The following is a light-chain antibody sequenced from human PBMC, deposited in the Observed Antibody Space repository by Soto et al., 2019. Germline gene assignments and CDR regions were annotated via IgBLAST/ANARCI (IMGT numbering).Light chain of an antibody. Sequence: QSVLTQPPSVSGAPGQRVTISCTGSRSNIGGGYDVHWYQQVPGTAPKLLVYGNVNRPSRVPDRFSGSKSDTSGSLAITGLQPEDEADYYCQSYDSSLSAWVFGGGTKVTVL. CDR2: GNV. CDR1: RSNIGGGYD. V-gene: IGLV1-40*01. J-gene: IGLJ3*02. CDR3: QSYDSSLSAWV.